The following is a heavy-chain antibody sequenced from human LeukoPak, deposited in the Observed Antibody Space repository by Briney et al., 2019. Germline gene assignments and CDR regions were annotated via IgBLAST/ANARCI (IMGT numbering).Heavy chain of an antibody. CDR1: RFTFSTYN. D-gene: IGHD2-2*01. Sequence: GGSLRLSWAASRFTFSTYNMNCVRHAPRKVLEWVSSISSSSSYIYYADSVKGRLTNSRDNAKNSLYPQMNSLRAEDTAVYYCARDPIPLETLIVVDYWYFDLWGRGTLVTVSS. CDR3: ARDPIPLETLIVVDYWYFDL. J-gene: IGHJ2*01. CDR2: ISSSSSYI. V-gene: IGHV3-21*01.